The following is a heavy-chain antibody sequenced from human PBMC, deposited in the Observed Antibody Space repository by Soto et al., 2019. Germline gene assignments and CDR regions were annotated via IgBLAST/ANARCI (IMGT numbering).Heavy chain of an antibody. V-gene: IGHV3-48*02. D-gene: IGHD1-26*01. CDR3: VREDILGARRFEY. CDR2: ISSLSSPR. CDR1: GFTFGGYS. Sequence: GGSLRLSCAASGFTFGGYSMNWVRQAPGKGLEWISYISSLSSPRYYAESVEGRFIISRDNAKNSLFLQMNSLRDEDTAVYFCVREDILGARRFEYWGQGSRVTVSS. J-gene: IGHJ4*02.